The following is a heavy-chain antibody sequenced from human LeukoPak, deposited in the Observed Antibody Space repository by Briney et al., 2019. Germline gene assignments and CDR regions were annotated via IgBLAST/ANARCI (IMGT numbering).Heavy chain of an antibody. CDR3: ARGGNLPFDY. V-gene: IGHV3-74*01. J-gene: IGHJ4*02. CDR1: GFTFSSYE. Sequence: GGSLRLSCAASGFTFSSYEMTWVRQAPGKGLVWVSRIESDGSSTSYADSVKGRFTISRDNAKNTLYLQMNSLRAEDTAVYYCARGGNLPFDYWGQGTLVTVSS. D-gene: IGHD4-23*01. CDR2: IESDGSST.